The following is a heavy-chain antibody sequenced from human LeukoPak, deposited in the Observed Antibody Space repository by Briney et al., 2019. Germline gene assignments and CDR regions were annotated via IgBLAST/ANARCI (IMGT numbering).Heavy chain of an antibody. CDR2: IKKDGSEK. CDR1: GFTFSSYW. D-gene: IGHD5-18*01. CDR3: ARDLSGVAGYTYGRGIDY. Sequence: GGSLRLSCAASGFTFSSYWMSWVRQAPGKGLEWVANIKKDGSEKYYVDSVKGRFTISRDNAKTSLYLQMNSLGAEDTAVYYCARDLSGVAGYTYGRGIDYWGQGTLVTVSS. V-gene: IGHV3-7*01. J-gene: IGHJ4*02.